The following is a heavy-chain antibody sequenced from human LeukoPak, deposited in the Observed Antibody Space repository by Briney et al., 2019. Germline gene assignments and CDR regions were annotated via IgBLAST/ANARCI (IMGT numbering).Heavy chain of an antibody. D-gene: IGHD4-17*01. J-gene: IGHJ3*02. Sequence: SETLSLTCAVSAASFSSHYWTWIRQSPGKGLEWIGYISYIGSTNYNPSLKSRVTISIDTSRNQFSLKLGSVTAADTAVYYCARDLVTVTKGFDIWGQGTMVSVSS. CDR2: ISYIGST. CDR1: AASFSSHY. CDR3: ARDLVTVTKGFDI. V-gene: IGHV4-59*11.